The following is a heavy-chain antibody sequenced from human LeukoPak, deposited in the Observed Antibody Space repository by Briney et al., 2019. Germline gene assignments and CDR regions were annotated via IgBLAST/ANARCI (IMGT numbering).Heavy chain of an antibody. J-gene: IGHJ4*02. Sequence: GGSLRLSCAASGFTVSSNYMSWVRQAPGKGLEWVSVIYSGGSTYYADSVKGRFTISRDNSKNTLYLQINSLRAEDTAVYYCAREGGNDILTGYNYWGQGTLVTVSS. CDR1: GFTVSSNY. V-gene: IGHV3-66*02. CDR2: IYSGGST. CDR3: AREGGNDILTGYNY. D-gene: IGHD3-9*01.